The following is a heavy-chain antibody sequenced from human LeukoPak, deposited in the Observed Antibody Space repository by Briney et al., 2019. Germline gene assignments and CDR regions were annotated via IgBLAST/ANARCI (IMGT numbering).Heavy chain of an antibody. D-gene: IGHD6-19*01. CDR3: GRGDSSGWYFDY. CDR2: INWNGGST. V-gene: IGHV3-20*04. Sequence: GGSLRLSCGASGFTFDDRGMSWVRQAPGKGLEWVSGINWNGGSTGYADSVKGRFTISRDNAKNSLYLQMNSLRVEDTALYYCGRGDSSGWYFDYWGQGTLVTVSS. CDR1: GFTFDDRG. J-gene: IGHJ4*02.